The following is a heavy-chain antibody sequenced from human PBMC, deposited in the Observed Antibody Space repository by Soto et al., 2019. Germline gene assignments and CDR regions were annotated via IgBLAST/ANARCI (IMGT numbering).Heavy chain of an antibody. CDR2: ISYDGSNK. Sequence: VGSLRLSCAASGFTFSSYAMHWVRQAPGKGLEWVAVISYDGSNKYYADSVKGRFTISRDNSKNTLYLQMNSLRAEDTAVYYCARDRGDTYYYYGMDVWGQGTTVTVSS. V-gene: IGHV3-30-3*01. CDR1: GFTFSSYA. CDR3: ARDRGDTYYYYGMDV. J-gene: IGHJ6*02. D-gene: IGHD3-10*01.